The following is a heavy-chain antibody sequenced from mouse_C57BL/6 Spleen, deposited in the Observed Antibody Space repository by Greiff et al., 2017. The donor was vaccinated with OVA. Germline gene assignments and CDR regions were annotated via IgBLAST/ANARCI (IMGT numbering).Heavy chain of an antibody. V-gene: IGHV5-17*01. J-gene: IGHJ4*01. D-gene: IGHD1-1*01. CDR3: ARYYYGDYYAMDY. CDR2: ISSGSSTI. CDR1: GFTFSDYG. Sequence: DVHLVESGGGLVKPGGSLKLSCAASGFTFSDYGMHWVRQAPEKGLEWVAYISSGSSTIYYADTVKGRFTISRDNAKNTLFLQMTSLRSEDTAMYYCARYYYGDYYAMDYWGQGTSVTVSS.